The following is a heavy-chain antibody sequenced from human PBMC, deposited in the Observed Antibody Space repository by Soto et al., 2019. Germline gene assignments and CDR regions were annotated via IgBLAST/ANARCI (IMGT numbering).Heavy chain of an antibody. CDR1: GFIFSRYN. CDR3: ASGPSTPDGQFAFDF. D-gene: IGHD3-10*01. J-gene: IGHJ3*01. CDR2: ISFDGINQ. Sequence: QVLLVESGGGVVQPGRSLRLSCVASGFIFSRYNMHWVRQAPGEGLEWVAFISFDGINQYYADSVKGRVTISRDKSNVNLYLQVNRLRTEDTAVYFCASGPSTPDGQFAFDFLGPWTRVTVSS. V-gene: IGHV3-30-3*01.